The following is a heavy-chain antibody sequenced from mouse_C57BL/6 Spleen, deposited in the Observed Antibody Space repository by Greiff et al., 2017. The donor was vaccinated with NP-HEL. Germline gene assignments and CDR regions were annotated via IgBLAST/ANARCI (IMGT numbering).Heavy chain of an antibody. V-gene: IGHV1-82*01. CDR1: GYAFSSSW. CDR2: IYPGDGDT. Sequence: VQLQQSGPELVKPGASVKISCKASGYAFSSSWMNWVKQRPGKGLEWIGRIYPGDGDTNYNGKFKGKATLTADKSSSTAYMQLSSLTSEDSAVYFCARGIFYYVDYWGQGTTLTVSS. CDR3: ARGIFYYVDY. J-gene: IGHJ2*01.